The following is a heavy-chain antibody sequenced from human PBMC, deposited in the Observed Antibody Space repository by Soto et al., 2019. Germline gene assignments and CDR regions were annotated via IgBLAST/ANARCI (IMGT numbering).Heavy chain of an antibody. CDR3: ARDRGYCSSTSCYTNWFDP. J-gene: IGHJ5*02. CDR2: IIPIFGTA. V-gene: IGHV1-69*13. Sequence: SVKVSCKASGGTFSSYAISWVRQAPGQGLEWMGGIIPIFGTANYAQKFQGRVTITADESTSTAYMELSSLRSEDTAVYYCARDRGYCSSTSCYTNWFDPWGQGTLVTVS. CDR1: GGTFSSYA. D-gene: IGHD2-2*02.